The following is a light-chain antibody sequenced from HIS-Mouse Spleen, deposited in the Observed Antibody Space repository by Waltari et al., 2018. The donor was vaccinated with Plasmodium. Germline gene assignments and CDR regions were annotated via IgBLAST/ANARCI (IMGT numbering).Light chain of an antibody. Sequence: EIVLTQSPATLSLSPGETSTLSCRASQSVSSYLAWYQQKPGQAPRLLIYDASNRATRIPARFSGSGSGTDFTLTISSLEPEDFAVYYCQQRSNWAPLTFGGGTKVEIK. J-gene: IGKJ4*01. CDR1: QSVSSY. V-gene: IGKV3-11*01. CDR3: QQRSNWAPLT. CDR2: DAS.